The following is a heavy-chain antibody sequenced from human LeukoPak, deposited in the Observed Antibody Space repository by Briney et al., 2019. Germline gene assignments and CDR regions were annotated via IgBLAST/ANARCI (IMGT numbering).Heavy chain of an antibody. CDR2: IKQDGNKK. CDR3: ARFRYCSGGSCSHFDF. J-gene: IGHJ4*02. D-gene: IGHD2-15*01. V-gene: IGHV3-7*05. Sequence: GGSLRLSCAASGFTFSSFWMGWVRQAPGKGLEWVANIKQDGNKKYYVDSVKGRITISRDNAERSVYLQMNSLRARPTSMYYCARFRYCSGGSCSHFDFWGQGTLVTVSS. CDR1: GFTFSSFW.